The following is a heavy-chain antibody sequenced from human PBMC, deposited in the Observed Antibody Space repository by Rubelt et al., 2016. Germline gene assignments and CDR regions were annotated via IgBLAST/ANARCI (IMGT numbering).Heavy chain of an antibody. CDR1: GYTFTSYA. CDR2: INAGNGNT. Sequence: QVQLVQSGAEVKKPGASVKVSCKASGYTFTSYAIHWVRQAPGQRLEWMGWINAGNGNTKYSQKFQGRVTITRETSASTAYMELSSLRSEDTAVYYCARYYYDSSGYVYFDYWGQGTLVTVSS. J-gene: IGHJ4*02. D-gene: IGHD3-22*01. CDR3: ARYYYDSSGYVYFDY. V-gene: IGHV1-3*01.